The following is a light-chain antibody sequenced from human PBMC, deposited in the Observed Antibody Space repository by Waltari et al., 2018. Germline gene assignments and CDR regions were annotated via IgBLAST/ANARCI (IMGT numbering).Light chain of an antibody. CDR1: QSLLHSDGKTY. J-gene: IGKJ4*01. CDR3: MQGLNLPLT. Sequence: ETVMTQTPLSLSVTPGQPASISCKSSQSLLHSDGKTYLPWYLQQPGQSPQLLIHEVSSRLSGVTDRFSGSGSGTDFTLEISRVDTEDVGVYYCMQGLNLPLTFGGGTKVEIK. CDR2: EVS. V-gene: IGKV2-29*03.